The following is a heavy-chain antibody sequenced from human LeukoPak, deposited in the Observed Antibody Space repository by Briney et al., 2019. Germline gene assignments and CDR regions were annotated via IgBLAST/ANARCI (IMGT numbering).Heavy chain of an antibody. D-gene: IGHD6-13*01. CDR3: ARGVAAAGTTLDY. Sequence: GSLRLSCAASGFTVSSSYMTWVRQAPGKGLEWVSVIYSGGTTYYADSVKGRFTISRDNSKNTLYLQMNSLRAEDTAVYYCARGVAAAGTTLDYWGQGTLVTVSS. J-gene: IGHJ4*02. V-gene: IGHV3-66*01. CDR1: GFTVSSSY. CDR2: IYSGGTT.